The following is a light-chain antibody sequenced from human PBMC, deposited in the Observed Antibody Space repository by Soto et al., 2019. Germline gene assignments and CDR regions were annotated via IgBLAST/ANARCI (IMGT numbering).Light chain of an antibody. CDR1: QRISNNY. V-gene: IGKV3-20*01. CDR3: QQYGSSPPIT. Sequence: IVLTQSPGTLSLSPGERATLSCRASQRISNNYLAWYQQRPGQAPRLLIYGASSRANGIPERFSGSASGADFALTVSILEPEDFAVYYCQQYGSSPPITFGQGTRLEIK. CDR2: GAS. J-gene: IGKJ5*01.